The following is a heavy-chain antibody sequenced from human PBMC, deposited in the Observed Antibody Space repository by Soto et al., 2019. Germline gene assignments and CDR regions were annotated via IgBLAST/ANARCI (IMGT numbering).Heavy chain of an antibody. V-gene: IGHV3-21*01. CDR1: GFTFSSYS. CDR3: ARYLVSVEQWQAGWYFDL. Sequence: EVQLVESGGGLVKPGGSLRLSCAASGFTFSSYSMTWVRQAPGKGLEWVSSISASSSHIYYADSLKGRFTVSRDNAKNSLYLQMNTLRAEDTAVYYGARYLVSVEQWQAGWYFDLWGRGTLVTVSS. CDR2: ISASSSHI. D-gene: IGHD6-19*01. J-gene: IGHJ2*01.